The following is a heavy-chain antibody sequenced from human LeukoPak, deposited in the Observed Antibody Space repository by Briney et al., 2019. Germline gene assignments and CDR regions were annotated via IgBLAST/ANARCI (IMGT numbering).Heavy chain of an antibody. D-gene: IGHD6-19*01. J-gene: IGHJ3*01. CDR1: GFTFSSYA. V-gene: IGHV3-23*01. Sequence: QTGGSLRLSCAAPGFTFSSYAMSWVRQAPGKGLEWVSAITGTGGSTYYVASVKGRFTVSRDNSRNTLYLQMSSLRAEDSAMYYCAKVRDTRDWYKDAFDVWGQGTRVTVSS. CDR3: AKVRDTRDWYKDAFDV. CDR2: ITGTGGST.